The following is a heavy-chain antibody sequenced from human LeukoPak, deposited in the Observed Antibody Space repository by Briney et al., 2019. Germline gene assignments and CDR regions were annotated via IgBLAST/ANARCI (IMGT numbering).Heavy chain of an antibody. CDR2: IYYSGST. CDR1: GGSIGSSY. Sequence: SETLSLTCTVSGGSIGSSYWSWIRQPPGKGLEWIGYIYYSGSTNYNPSLKSRVTISVDTSKNQFSLRLRSVTAADTAVYYCARLIPYYFDYWGQGILVTVSS. V-gene: IGHV4-59*01. J-gene: IGHJ4*02. CDR3: ARLIPYYFDY.